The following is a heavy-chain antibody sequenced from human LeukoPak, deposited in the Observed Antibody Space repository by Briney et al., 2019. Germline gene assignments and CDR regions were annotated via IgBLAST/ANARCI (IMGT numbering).Heavy chain of an antibody. V-gene: IGHV4-59*01. CDR3: ARDRDYYGSGSSYFDY. CDR2: VYHIGST. J-gene: IGHJ4*02. Sequence: SETLSLTCNVSGSSFSSFYWSWFRQPPGKGLEWIGYVYHIGSTNYNPSLKSRVIISIDTSRSQFSLKLSSVTAADTAVYYCARDRDYYGSGSSYFDYWGQGTLVTVSS. CDR1: GSSFSSFY. D-gene: IGHD3-10*01.